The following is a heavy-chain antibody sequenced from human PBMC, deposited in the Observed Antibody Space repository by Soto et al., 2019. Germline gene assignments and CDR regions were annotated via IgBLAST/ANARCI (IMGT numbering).Heavy chain of an antibody. Sequence: PWDTLHITCTVSGASINSYYWSWIRQAPGKGLEWVGFAYDTGSTNYNPFLKSRITMSVDTSRSQVSLKLNSVTAADTAVYYCARTYCSAGDCNPGYNCFDPWGQGILVTVPS. CDR3: ARTYCSAGDCNPGYNCFDP. D-gene: IGHD2-15*01. CDR2: AYDTGST. J-gene: IGHJ5*02. CDR1: GASINSYY. V-gene: IGHV4-59*07.